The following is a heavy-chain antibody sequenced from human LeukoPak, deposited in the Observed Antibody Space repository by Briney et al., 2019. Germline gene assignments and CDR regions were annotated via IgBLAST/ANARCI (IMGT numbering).Heavy chain of an antibody. CDR2: IWYDGSNK. CDR3: ARGDYYDSSGYYFPDAFDI. J-gene: IGHJ3*02. Sequence: PGRSLRLSCAASGLTFSTYGMHWVRQAPGKGLERVAVIWYDGSNKYYVDSVQGRFTISRDNSKNTLYLQMSSLRAEDTAVYYCARGDYYDSSGYYFPDAFDIWGQGTVVTVS. CDR1: GLTFSTYG. D-gene: IGHD3-22*01. V-gene: IGHV3-33*01.